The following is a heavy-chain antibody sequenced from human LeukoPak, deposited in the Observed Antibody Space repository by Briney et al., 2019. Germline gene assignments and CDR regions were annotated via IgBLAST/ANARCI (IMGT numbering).Heavy chain of an antibody. V-gene: IGHV3-11*01. CDR1: GFTFSDYY. CDR2: ISSSGSTI. CDR3: ARDRDYYDSSALRY. Sequence: GGSLRLSCAASGFTFSDYYMSWIRQAPGKELEWVSYISSSGSTIYFADSVKGRFTISRDNAKNSLYLQMNSLRAEDTAVYYCARDRDYYDSSALRYWGQGTLVTVSS. J-gene: IGHJ4*02. D-gene: IGHD3-22*01.